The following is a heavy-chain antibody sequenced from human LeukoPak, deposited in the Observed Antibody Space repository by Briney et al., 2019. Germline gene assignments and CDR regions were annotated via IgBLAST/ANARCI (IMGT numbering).Heavy chain of an antibody. Sequence: SETLSLTCTVSGGSISSYYWSWIRQPPGKGLEWIGYMYYSGSTNYNPSLKSRVTISVDTSKNQFSLTLSSVTAADTAVYYCARIQGNGAYGWDYFDYWGRGTLVAVSS. CDR1: GGSISSYY. CDR2: MYYSGST. V-gene: IGHV4-59*08. D-gene: IGHD3-10*01. CDR3: ARIQGNGAYGWDYFDY. J-gene: IGHJ4*02.